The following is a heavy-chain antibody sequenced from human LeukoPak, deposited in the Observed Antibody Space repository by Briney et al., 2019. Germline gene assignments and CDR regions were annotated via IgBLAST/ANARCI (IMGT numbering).Heavy chain of an antibody. CDR3: AKDQGYYTPALFDY. CDR2: ISSSGSTI. J-gene: IGHJ4*02. V-gene: IGHV3-48*03. D-gene: IGHD3-3*01. Sequence: GGSLRLSCAASGFTFSSYEMNWVRQAPGKGLEWVSYISSSGSTIYYADSVKGRFTISRDNAKNSLYLQMNSLRAEDTAVYYCAKDQGYYTPALFDYWGQGTLVTVSS. CDR1: GFTFSSYE.